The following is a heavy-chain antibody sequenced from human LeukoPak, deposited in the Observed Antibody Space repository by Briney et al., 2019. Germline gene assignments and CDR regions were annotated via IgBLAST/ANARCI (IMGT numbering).Heavy chain of an antibody. Sequence: PGGSLRLSCAASGFTFSSYSMNWVRQAPGKGLEWVSYINSSSSSTIYYADSVKGRFTISRDNAKNSLYLQMNSLRAEDTAVYYCARGFNLYFDYWGQGTLVSVSS. J-gene: IGHJ4*02. V-gene: IGHV3-48*01. CDR3: ARGFNLYFDY. CDR1: GFTFSSYS. CDR2: INSSSSSTI.